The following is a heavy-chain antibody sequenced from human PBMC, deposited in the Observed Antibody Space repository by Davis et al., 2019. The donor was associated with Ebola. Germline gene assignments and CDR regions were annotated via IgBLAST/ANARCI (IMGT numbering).Heavy chain of an antibody. CDR2: IYYNGNT. Sequence: SETLSLTCTVSAGSISSGSYYWGWIRPPPGKGLEWAGAIYYNGNTYYNPSLKSRVTISADTSKNQFSLKLNSVTAADTAIYYCTRRLPANWFDPWGRGTLVSVSS. J-gene: IGHJ5*02. CDR1: AGSISSGSYY. V-gene: IGHV4-39*01. CDR3: TRRLPANWFDP. D-gene: IGHD2-15*01.